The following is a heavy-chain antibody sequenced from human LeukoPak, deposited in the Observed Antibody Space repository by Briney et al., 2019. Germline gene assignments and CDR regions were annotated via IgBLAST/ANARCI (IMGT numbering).Heavy chain of an antibody. D-gene: IGHD3-22*01. Sequence: GGSLRLSCAASGFTFSRYWMSWVRQAPGKGLEWVANIKQDGSEKYYVDSVKGRFTISRDNAKNSLYLQMNSLRAEDTAVYYCAREITRELVVVITRSEYYMDVWGKGTTVTISS. CDR3: AREITRELVVVITRSEYYMDV. J-gene: IGHJ6*03. V-gene: IGHV3-7*01. CDR2: IKQDGSEK. CDR1: GFTFSRYW.